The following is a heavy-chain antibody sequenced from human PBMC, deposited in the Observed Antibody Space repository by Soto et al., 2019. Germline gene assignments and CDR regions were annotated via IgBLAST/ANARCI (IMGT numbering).Heavy chain of an antibody. D-gene: IGHD1-26*01. J-gene: IGHJ3*02. V-gene: IGHV1-8*01. CDR1: GYTFTSYD. CDR2: MNPNSGNT. CDR3: AREVVGADGSFDI. Sequence: QVQLVQSGAEVKKPGASVKVSCKASGYTFTSYDINWVRQATGQGLEWMGWMNPNSGNTGNAQKFQGRVTMTRNTSISTAYVDLSSMRSDDTAVYYCAREVVGADGSFDIWGQGTMVTVSS.